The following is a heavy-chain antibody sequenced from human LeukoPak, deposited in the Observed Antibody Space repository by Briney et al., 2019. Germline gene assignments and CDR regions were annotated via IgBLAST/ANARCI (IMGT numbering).Heavy chain of an antibody. CDR2: ISSSSTYV. CDR1: GFSFSTYY. V-gene: IGHV3-21*01. D-gene: IGHD1-14*01. Sequence: GGSLRLSCAASGFSFSTYYVNWVRQAPGKGLEWVSCISSSSTYVYYADSVRGRFAISRDNAKNSLYLQMNTLRAEDTAVYYCARENHGSFDYWGQGSLVTVSS. J-gene: IGHJ4*02. CDR3: ARENHGSFDY.